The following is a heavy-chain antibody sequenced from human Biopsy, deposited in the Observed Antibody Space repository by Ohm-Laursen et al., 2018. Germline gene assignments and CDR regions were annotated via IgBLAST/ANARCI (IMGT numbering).Heavy chain of an antibody. CDR3: ARNTGWYGDLYYFDY. Sequence: GSSVKVSCKASGGTFINYAISRVRQAPGQGLECMGMINPSGSTTSYPQIFQGRVTMTRDTSKSTVYMELSSLRSADTAVYFCARNTGWYGDLYYFDYWGQGTLVTVSS. D-gene: IGHD6-19*01. CDR2: INPSGSTT. V-gene: IGHV1-46*01. CDR1: GGTFINYA. J-gene: IGHJ4*02.